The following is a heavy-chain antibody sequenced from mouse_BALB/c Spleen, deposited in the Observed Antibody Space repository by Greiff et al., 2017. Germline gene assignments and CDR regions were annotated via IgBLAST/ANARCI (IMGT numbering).Heavy chain of an antibody. Sequence: DVMLVESGGGLVQPGGSLRLSCATSGFTFTDYYMSWVRQPPGKALEWLGFIRNKANGYTTEYSASVKGRFTISRDNSQSILYLQMNTLRAEDSATYYCARDMAGPYYYAMDYWGQGTSVTVSS. CDR2: IRNKANGYTT. D-gene: IGHD3-3*01. J-gene: IGHJ4*01. V-gene: IGHV7-3*02. CDR1: GFTFTDYY. CDR3: ARDMAGPYYYAMDY.